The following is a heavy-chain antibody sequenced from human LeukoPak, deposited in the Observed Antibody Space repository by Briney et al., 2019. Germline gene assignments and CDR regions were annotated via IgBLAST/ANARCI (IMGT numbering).Heavy chain of an antibody. CDR3: ASHYCSSTSCYPVDY. D-gene: IGHD2-2*01. J-gene: IGHJ4*02. CDR2: ISSSGSTI. CDR1: GFTFSSYS. V-gene: IGHV3-48*04. Sequence: PGGSLRLSCAASGFTFSSYSMNWVRQAPGKGLEWVSYISSSGSTIYYADSVKGRFTISRDNAKNSLYLQMNSLRAEDTAVYYCASHYCSSTSCYPVDYWGQGTLVTVSS.